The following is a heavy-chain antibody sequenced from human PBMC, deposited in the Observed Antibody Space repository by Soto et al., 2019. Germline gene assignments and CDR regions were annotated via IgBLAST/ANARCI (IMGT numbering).Heavy chain of an antibody. V-gene: IGHV3-9*01. CDR1: GFTFYDYA. D-gene: IGHD6-19*01. CDR3: VRDIEWSDSVWFRFDL. J-gene: IGHJ5*02. CDR2: ISWHRTTT. Sequence: EVQLVESGGGLIQPGRSLRLSCAASGFTFYDYAMHWVRQGPGTGLEWVSGISWHRTTTCYVDSVRGRFTITRDNAQKSLHLQMNELGSEDSALSYCVRDIEWSDSVWFRFDLWGQGTLVTVAS.